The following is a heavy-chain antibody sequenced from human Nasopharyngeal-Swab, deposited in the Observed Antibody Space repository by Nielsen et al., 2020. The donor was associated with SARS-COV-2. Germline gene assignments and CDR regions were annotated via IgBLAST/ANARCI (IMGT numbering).Heavy chain of an antibody. CDR3: ARGRFSSAWADY. CDR2: ISSTGSSI. V-gene: IGHV3-21*01. CDR1: GFTFSSYT. Sequence: GESLKISCAGSGFTFSSYTMNWVRQAPGKGLEWVSSISSTGSSIYYADSVKGRFTISRDNAKNSLYLQMNSLRAEDTAVYYCARGRFSSAWADYWGQGTLAIVSS. D-gene: IGHD6-19*01. J-gene: IGHJ4*02.